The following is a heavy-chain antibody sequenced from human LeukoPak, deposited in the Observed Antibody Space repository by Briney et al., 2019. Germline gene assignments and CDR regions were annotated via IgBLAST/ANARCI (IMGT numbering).Heavy chain of an antibody. D-gene: IGHD3-22*01. CDR3: ARDSSGYPTFDY. CDR1: GGSISSYY. Sequence: SETLSLTCTVSGGSISSYYWSWIRRPPGKGLEWIGYIYYSGSTNYNPSLKSRVTISVDTSKNQFSLKLSSVTAADTAVYYCARDSSGYPTFDYWGQGTLVTVSS. J-gene: IGHJ4*02. V-gene: IGHV4-59*01. CDR2: IYYSGST.